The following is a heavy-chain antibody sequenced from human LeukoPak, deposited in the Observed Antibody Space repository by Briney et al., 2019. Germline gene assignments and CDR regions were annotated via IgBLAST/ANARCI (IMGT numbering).Heavy chain of an antibody. CDR1: SGSFSGYY. D-gene: IGHD2-15*01. V-gene: IGHV4-34*01. CDR2: INDSGSV. J-gene: IGHJ4*02. CDR3: ARRLVDSGASQVSDD. Sequence: NPSETLSLTCAVYSGSFSGYYWSWIRQPPGKGLEWIGEINDSGSVNCNPSLKNRVTLSVDTSKNQFSLRLSSVAAADTAVYYCARRLVDSGASQVSDDWGQGTLVTVSS.